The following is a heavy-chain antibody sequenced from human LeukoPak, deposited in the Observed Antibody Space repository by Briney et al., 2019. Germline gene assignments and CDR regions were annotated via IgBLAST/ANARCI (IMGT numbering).Heavy chain of an antibody. Sequence: ASVKVSCKASGYTFTGYYMHWVRQAPGQGLEWMGWINPNSGGTNYAQKFQGRVTMTRDTSISTAYMELSRLRSDDTAVYYCARSGSTAGYYDFWRPFDPWGQGTLVTVSS. J-gene: IGHJ5*02. CDR3: ARSGSTAGYYDFWRPFDP. V-gene: IGHV1-2*02. CDR2: INPNSGGT. CDR1: GYTFTGYY. D-gene: IGHD3-3*01.